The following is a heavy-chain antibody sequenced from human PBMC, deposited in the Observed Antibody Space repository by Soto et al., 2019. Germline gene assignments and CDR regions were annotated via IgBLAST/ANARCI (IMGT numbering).Heavy chain of an antibody. J-gene: IGHJ4*02. Sequence: QVQLVQSGAEVKKPGASVKVSCKASGYTFTSYGISWVRQAPGQGLEWMGWISAYNGNTKYAQKLQGRVTMTTDTYTRTPNMELRSLRSDDTAVYYCARDSPPVDYWGQGALVTVSS. CDR3: ARDSPPVDY. V-gene: IGHV1-18*01. CDR2: ISAYNGNT. CDR1: GYTFTSYG.